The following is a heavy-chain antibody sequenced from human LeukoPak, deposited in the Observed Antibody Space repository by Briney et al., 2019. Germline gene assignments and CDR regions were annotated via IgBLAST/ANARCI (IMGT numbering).Heavy chain of an antibody. J-gene: IGHJ4*01. V-gene: IGHV3-43*02. CDR2: ISSFGDDA. CDR3: AKDQAYFYDNRGHI. CDR1: GFSFEHYG. Sequence: GGSLRLSCVVSGFSFEHYGMHWVRQAPGKGLEWLSLISSFGDDASYADSVKGRFTVSRDNTKGSLYLQMNSLTSDDSGLYYCAKDQAYFYDNRGHIWGQGTLVTVSS. D-gene: IGHD3-22*01.